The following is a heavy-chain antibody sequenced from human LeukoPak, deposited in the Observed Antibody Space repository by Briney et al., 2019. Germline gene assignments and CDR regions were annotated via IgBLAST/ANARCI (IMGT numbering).Heavy chain of an antibody. V-gene: IGHV1-2*02. CDR2: INPNSGDT. CDR1: GYTFTGYY. J-gene: IGHJ5*02. CDR3: ARDQEDGRFDP. Sequence: ASMKVSCKXSGYTFTGYYMHWVRQAPGQGLEWMGWINPNSGDTHYSQKFQGRVTMTRDTSISTAYMELRRLRSDDTAVYYCARDQEDGRFDPWGLGTLVTVSS.